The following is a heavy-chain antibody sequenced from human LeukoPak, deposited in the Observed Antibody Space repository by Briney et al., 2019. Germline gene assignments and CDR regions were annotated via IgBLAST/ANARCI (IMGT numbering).Heavy chain of an antibody. CDR2: ISGSGGST. V-gene: IGHV3-23*01. CDR1: GFTFSSYA. J-gene: IGHJ4*02. Sequence: GGSLRLSCAASGFTFSSYAMSWVRQAPGKGLEWVSAISGSGGSTYYADSVKGRFTISRDNSENTLYLQMNSLRAEDTAVYYCAKMDGYSYGLTDYWGQGTLVTVSS. D-gene: IGHD5-18*01. CDR3: AKMDGYSYGLTDY.